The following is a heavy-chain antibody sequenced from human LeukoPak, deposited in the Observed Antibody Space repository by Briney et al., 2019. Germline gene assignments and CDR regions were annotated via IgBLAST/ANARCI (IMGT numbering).Heavy chain of an antibody. Sequence: SETLSLTCAVSGDSISSGGYSWSWIRQTPGKGLEWIAYIHDSGSTYNNPSLKTRLSISIDTSKNQFSLKLNSVSAADTAVYYCARVVAAAGNNWFDPWGQGALVTVSS. CDR3: ARVVAAAGNNWFDP. J-gene: IGHJ5*02. CDR2: IHDSGST. V-gene: IGHV4-30-4*07. D-gene: IGHD6-13*01. CDR1: GDSISSGGYS.